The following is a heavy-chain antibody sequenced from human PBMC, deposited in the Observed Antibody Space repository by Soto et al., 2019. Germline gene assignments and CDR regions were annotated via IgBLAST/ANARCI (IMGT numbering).Heavy chain of an antibody. CDR3: ASVSNGGYCSGGSCYLEGKLDY. J-gene: IGHJ4*02. Sequence: QLQLQESGPGLVKPSETLSLTCTVSGGSISSSSYYWGWIRQPPGKGLEWIGSIYYSGSTYYNPSLKSRVTISVDTSKNQFSLKLSSVTAADTAVYYCASVSNGGYCSGGSCYLEGKLDYWGQGTLVTVSS. CDR2: IYYSGST. D-gene: IGHD2-15*01. CDR1: GGSISSSSYY. V-gene: IGHV4-39*01.